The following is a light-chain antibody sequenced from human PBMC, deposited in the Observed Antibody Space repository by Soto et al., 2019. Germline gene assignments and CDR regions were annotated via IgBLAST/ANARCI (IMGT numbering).Light chain of an antibody. CDR3: AAWDDSLNGWV. J-gene: IGLJ3*02. V-gene: IGLV1-36*01. CDR2: YDD. CDR1: SSNIGNNA. Sequence: QLVLTQPPSVXXAXXXRXTISCSGSSSNIGNNAVNWYQQLPGKAPKLLIYYDDLLPSGVSDRFSGSKSGTSASLAISGLQSEDEADYYCAAWDDSLNGWVFGGGTKLTVL.